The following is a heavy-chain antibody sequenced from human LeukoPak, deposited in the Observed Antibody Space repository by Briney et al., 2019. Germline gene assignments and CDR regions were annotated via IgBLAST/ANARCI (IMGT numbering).Heavy chain of an antibody. CDR1: GYTFTSYG. Sequence: ASVKVSCKSSGYTFTSYGISWVRQAPGQGLEWMGWISAYNGNTNYAQKLQGRVTMTTDTSTSTAYMELRSLRSDDTAVYYCARSDYDFWSGYSFGWFDPWGQGTLVTVSS. CDR2: ISAYNGNT. V-gene: IGHV1-18*01. CDR3: ARSDYDFWSGYSFGWFDP. D-gene: IGHD3-3*01. J-gene: IGHJ5*02.